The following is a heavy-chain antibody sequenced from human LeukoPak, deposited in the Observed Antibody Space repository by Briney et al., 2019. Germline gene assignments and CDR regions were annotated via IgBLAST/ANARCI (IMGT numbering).Heavy chain of an antibody. CDR2: IKQDGSEK. J-gene: IGHJ4*02. CDR3: ARDRVMTMVRGPFDY. D-gene: IGHD3-10*01. Sequence: GGSLRLSCAASGFTFSNYAMSWVRQAPGKGLEWVANIKQDGSEKYYVDSVKGRFTISRDNAKNSLYLQMNSLRAEDTAVYYCARDRVMTMVRGPFDYWGQGTLVTVSS. CDR1: GFTFSNYA. V-gene: IGHV3-7*01.